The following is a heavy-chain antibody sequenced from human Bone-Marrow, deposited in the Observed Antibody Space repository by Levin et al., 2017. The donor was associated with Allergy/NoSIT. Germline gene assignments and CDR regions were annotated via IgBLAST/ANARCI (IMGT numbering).Heavy chain of an antibody. CDR3: AREAGSTSIGYSGMDV. Sequence: ASVKVSCKASGYTFTSYYIYWVRQAPGQGLEWMGIIKPDGAGSSYEQKFQGRVTMTSDTSASTAYMELSSLRSEDTAVYYCAREAGSTSIGYSGMDVWGKGTTVTVSS. CDR1: GYTFTSYY. D-gene: IGHD2-2*01. J-gene: IGHJ6*04. CDR2: IKPDGAGS. V-gene: IGHV1-46*01.